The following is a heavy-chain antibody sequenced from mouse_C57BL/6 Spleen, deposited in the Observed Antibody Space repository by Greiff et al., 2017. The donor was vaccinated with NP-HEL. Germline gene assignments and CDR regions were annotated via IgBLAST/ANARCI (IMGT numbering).Heavy chain of an antibody. CDR1: GYAFSSYW. D-gene: IGHD2-1*01. V-gene: IGHV1-80*01. CDR3: ARSIYYGNSFDC. CDR2: IYPGDGDT. Sequence: QVQLQQSGAELVKPGASVKISCKASGYAFSSYWMNWVKQRPGKGLEWVGQIYPGDGDTNYNGKFKGKATLTADKSSSTAYMQLSSLTSEDSAVYFCARSIYYGNSFDCWGQGTTLTVSS. J-gene: IGHJ2*01.